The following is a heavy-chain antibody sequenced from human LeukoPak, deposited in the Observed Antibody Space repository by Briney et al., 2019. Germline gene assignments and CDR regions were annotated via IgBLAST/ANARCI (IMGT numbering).Heavy chain of an antibody. Sequence: PGGSLRLSCAASGFTFSNAWMSWVRQAPGKGLEWVAVISYDGSNKYYADSVKGRFTISRDNSKNTLYLQMNSLRAEDTAVYYCARPQMWGQGTLVTVSS. J-gene: IGHJ4*02. V-gene: IGHV3-30-3*01. CDR1: GFTFSNAW. CDR2: ISYDGSNK. CDR3: ARPQM.